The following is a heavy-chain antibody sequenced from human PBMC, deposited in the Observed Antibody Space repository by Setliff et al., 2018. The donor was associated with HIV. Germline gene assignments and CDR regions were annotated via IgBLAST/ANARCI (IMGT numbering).Heavy chain of an antibody. CDR2: ISYDGSNK. J-gene: IGHJ4*02. Sequence: HPGGSLRLSCAASGFTFRNHAMHWVRQAPGKGLEWVAVISYDGSNKFYADSVKGRFTISRDNSKNTLYLQMNSLRAEDTAVYYCAREEYTQYYFDYWGQGTLVTVSS. CDR1: GFTFRNHA. V-gene: IGHV3-30*04. CDR3: AREEYTQYYFDY. D-gene: IGHD6-6*01.